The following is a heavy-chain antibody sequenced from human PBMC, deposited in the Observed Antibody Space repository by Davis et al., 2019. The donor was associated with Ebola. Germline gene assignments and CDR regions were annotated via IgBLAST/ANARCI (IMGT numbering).Heavy chain of an antibody. D-gene: IGHD3-16*01. CDR1: GVSINSGDYY. CDR3: ASTRVYYDYTNFGMDV. V-gene: IGHV4-30-4*01. J-gene: IGHJ6*02. Sequence: MPSETLSLTCTVSGVSINSGDYYWSWIRQPPGKGLEYIGYIYYSVSTFYNPSLKSRVTISADTSKNQLSLKLSSVTAADTAVYYCASTRVYYDYTNFGMDVWGQGTTVTVSS. CDR2: IYYSVST.